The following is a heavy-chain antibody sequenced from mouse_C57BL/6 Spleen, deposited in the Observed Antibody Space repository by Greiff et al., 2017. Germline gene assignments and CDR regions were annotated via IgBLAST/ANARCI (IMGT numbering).Heavy chain of an antibody. Sequence: QLQQSGPELVKPGASVKISCKASGYAFSSSWMNWVKQRPGKGLEWIGRIYPGDGDTNYNGKFKGKATLTADNTSSTAYMQLTSLTSEDSAVYVCALWDDYGFDYWGQGTTLTVSS. D-gene: IGHD2-4*01. J-gene: IGHJ2*01. CDR2: IYPGDGDT. CDR3: ALWDDYGFDY. CDR1: GYAFSSSW. V-gene: IGHV1-82*01.